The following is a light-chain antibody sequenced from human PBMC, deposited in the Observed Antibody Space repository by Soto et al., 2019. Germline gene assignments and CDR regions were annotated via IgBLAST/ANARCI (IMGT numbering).Light chain of an antibody. CDR2: EVS. Sequence: QSVLTQPSSASGSPGQSVTISCTGTSSDVGAYKYVSWYQQYPGKAPKLMIYEVSKRPSGVPARFSGSKSGNTASLTVSGLQSEDEADYYCTSYVGSDTWVFGGGTKLTVL. J-gene: IGLJ3*02. CDR1: SSDVGAYKY. V-gene: IGLV2-8*01. CDR3: TSYVGSDTWV.